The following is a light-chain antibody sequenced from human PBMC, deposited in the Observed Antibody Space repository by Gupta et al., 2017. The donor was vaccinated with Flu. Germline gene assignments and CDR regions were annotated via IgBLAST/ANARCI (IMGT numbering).Light chain of an antibody. J-gene: IGLJ3*02. CDR1: SSDVGRYNY. V-gene: IGLV2-14*01. CDR2: EVS. CDR3: SSFTSSLTWV. Sequence: HSALTPPPSVSGSSGQSLPISCTDTSSDVGRYNYVSWFQQYPGKAPKLMIYEVSNWPSGVSNRFSGSKSGNTASLTISGLQAEDEADYYCSSFTSSLTWVFGGGTKLTVL.